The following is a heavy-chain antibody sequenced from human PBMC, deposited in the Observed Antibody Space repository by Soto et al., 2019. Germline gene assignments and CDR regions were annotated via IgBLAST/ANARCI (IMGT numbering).Heavy chain of an antibody. CDR2: ISSSSSTI. V-gene: IGHV3-48*01. J-gene: IGHJ4*02. Sequence: EVQLVESGGGLVQPGGSLRLSCAASGFTISSYSMNWVRQAPGKGLEWVSYISSSSSTIYYADSVKGRFTISRDNAKNSLYLQMNSLRAEDTAVYYCARDRDIVATIFDYWGQGTLVTVSS. D-gene: IGHD5-12*01. CDR1: GFTISSYS. CDR3: ARDRDIVATIFDY.